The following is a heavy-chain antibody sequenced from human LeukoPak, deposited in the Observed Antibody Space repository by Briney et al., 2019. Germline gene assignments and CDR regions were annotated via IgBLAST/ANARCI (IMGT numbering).Heavy chain of an antibody. D-gene: IGHD6-19*01. J-gene: IGHJ4*02. V-gene: IGHV3-23*01. CDR3: AKDGDYSSGWYFDN. CDR1: GFTFSSYV. CDR2: IRGSGGST. Sequence: GGSLRLSCAASGFTFSSYVMLWVRQAPGKGLEWVSAIRGSGGSTYYADSVKGRFAISRDNSKNTLYLQMNSLRAEDTAVYYFAKDGDYSSGWYFDNWGQGILVTVSS.